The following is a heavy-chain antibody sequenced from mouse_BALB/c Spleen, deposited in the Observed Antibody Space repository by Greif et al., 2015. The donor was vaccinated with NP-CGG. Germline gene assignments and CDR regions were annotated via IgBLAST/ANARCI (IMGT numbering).Heavy chain of an antibody. D-gene: IGHD1-2*01. V-gene: IGHV2-9*02. CDR3: ARDWLRLAMDY. CDR2: IWAGGST. CDR1: GFSLTSYG. Sequence: VMLVESGPGLVAPSQSLSITCTVSGFSLTSYGVHWVRQPPGKGLEWLGVIWAGGSTNYNSALMSRLSISKDNSKSXVFLKMNSLQTDDTAMYYCARDWLRLAMDYWGQGTSVTVSS. J-gene: IGHJ4*01.